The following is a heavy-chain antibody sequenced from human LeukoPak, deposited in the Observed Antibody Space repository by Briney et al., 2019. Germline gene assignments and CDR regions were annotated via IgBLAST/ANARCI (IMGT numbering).Heavy chain of an antibody. V-gene: IGHV3-23*01. CDR3: ASGDYYDSSGYPY. J-gene: IGHJ4*02. Sequence: PGGSLRLSRAASGFTFSSYAMSWVRQAPGKGLEWVSAISGSGGSTYYADSVKGRFTISRDSSKNTLYLQMNSLRAEDTAVYYCASGDYYDSSGYPYWGQGTLVTVSS. CDR1: GFTFSSYA. CDR2: ISGSGGST. D-gene: IGHD3-22*01.